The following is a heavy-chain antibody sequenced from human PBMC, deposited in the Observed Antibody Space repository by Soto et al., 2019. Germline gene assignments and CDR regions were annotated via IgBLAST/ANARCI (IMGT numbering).Heavy chain of an antibody. D-gene: IGHD6-13*01. CDR2: IYHSGST. CDR1: SGSISSSNW. J-gene: IGHJ4*02. Sequence: QVQLQESGPGLVKPSGTLSLTCAVSSGSISSSNWWSWVRQPPGKGLEWIGEIYHSGSTNYNPSLKSRVPISVDKSKNQFSLKLSSVTAADTAVYYCARGGGYSSSYFDYWGQGTLVTVSS. V-gene: IGHV4-4*02. CDR3: ARGGGYSSSYFDY.